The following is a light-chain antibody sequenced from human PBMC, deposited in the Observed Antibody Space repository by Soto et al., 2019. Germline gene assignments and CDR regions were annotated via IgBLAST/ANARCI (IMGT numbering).Light chain of an antibody. V-gene: IGKV1-5*01. CDR3: HQYGLSPRHP. Sequence: DIQMTQSPSTLSASLGERVTITCRASQSFSNGLAWYQQKPGKAPTLLIYGASSRGNGVPNRFSGSGSGTDYTLTISSLEPEDFAVSYCHQYGLSPRHPFGQGTKLDIK. J-gene: IGKJ2*01. CDR1: QSFSNG. CDR2: GAS.